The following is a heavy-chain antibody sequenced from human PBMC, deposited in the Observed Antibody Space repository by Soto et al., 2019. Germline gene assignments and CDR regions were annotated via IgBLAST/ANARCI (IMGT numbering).Heavy chain of an antibody. CDR3: ARDYKAPNDAWAFDS. V-gene: IGHV4-34*01. Sequence: SETLSLTCAVYGGSFSGYYLSWIRQPPGKGLEWIGEINHSGSTNYNPSLKSRVTISVDTSKNQFSLKLSSVTAADTAVYYCARDYKAPNDAWAFDSWGQGSLVTVSS. CDR1: GGSFSGYY. CDR2: INHSGST. D-gene: IGHD3-10*01. J-gene: IGHJ4*02.